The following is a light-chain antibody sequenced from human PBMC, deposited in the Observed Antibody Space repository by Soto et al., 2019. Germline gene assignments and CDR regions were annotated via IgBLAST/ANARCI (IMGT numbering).Light chain of an antibody. CDR3: CSYAGYTTFVV. CDR1: SSDVGTYNL. V-gene: IGLV2-23*02. Sequence: QSALTQPASVSGSPGRSITISCTGTSSDVGTYNLVSWYQHHPGKAPKLIIYEVRKRPSGVSGRFSGSKSDNTASLTISGLQTEDEADYYCCSYAGYTTFVVFGGGTKLTVL. J-gene: IGLJ2*01. CDR2: EVR.